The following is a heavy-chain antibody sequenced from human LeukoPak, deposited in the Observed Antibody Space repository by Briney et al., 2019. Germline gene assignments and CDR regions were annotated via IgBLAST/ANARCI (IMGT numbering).Heavy chain of an antibody. V-gene: IGHV3-53*05. CDR2: IYSGGTT. CDR1: GFTVSGNY. CDR3: ARVREYYYDSSGYPDY. D-gene: IGHD3-22*01. J-gene: IGHJ4*02. Sequence: GGSLRLSCAVSGFTVSGNYMSWVRQAPGKGLEWVSLIYSGGTTYYADSVKGRFTISRDNSKNTLYLQMNSLRSDDTAVYYCARVREYYYDSSGYPDYWGQGTLVTVSS.